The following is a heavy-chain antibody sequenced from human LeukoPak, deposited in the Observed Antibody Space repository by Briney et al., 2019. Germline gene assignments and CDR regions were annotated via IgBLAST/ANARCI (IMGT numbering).Heavy chain of an antibody. V-gene: IGHV4-61*02. CDR1: GGSISSGSYY. CDR3: ARAPTLTGGTGSIPNWFDP. D-gene: IGHD1-7*01. CDR2: IYTSGST. Sequence: PSETLSLTCTVSGGSISSGSYYWSWIRQPAGKGLEWIGRIYTSGSTNYNPSLKSRVTISVDTSKNQFSLKLSSVTAADTAVYYCARAPTLTGGTGSIPNWFDPWGQGTLVTVSS. J-gene: IGHJ5*02.